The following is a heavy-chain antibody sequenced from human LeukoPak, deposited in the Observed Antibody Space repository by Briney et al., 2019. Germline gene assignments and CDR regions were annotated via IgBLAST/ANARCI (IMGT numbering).Heavy chain of an antibody. CDR2: ISGSGGST. V-gene: IGHV3-23*01. J-gene: IGHJ4*02. D-gene: IGHD3-3*01. CDR1: GFTFSSYS. CDR3: ANEDDFWSGYPHAFDY. Sequence: GSLRLSCAASGFTFSSYSMNWVRQAPGKGLEWVSAISGSGGSTYYADSVKGRFTISRDNSKNTLYLQMNSLRAEDTAVYYCANEDDFWSGYPHAFDYWGQGTLVTVSS.